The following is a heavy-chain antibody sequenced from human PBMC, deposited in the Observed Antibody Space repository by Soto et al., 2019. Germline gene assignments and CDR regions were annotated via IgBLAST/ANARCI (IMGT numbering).Heavy chain of an antibody. D-gene: IGHD3-16*01. Sequence: EVQLVESGGGLVQPGGSLRLSCAASGFTLSNYAVNWVRQAPGKGLEWVSYISSDSRYIYYRDSVNGRFTISRDNARNSVYLQMNSLRDEDTSVYYCARIKLVEFFFINVDVYDMDVWGQGTPVTVSS. V-gene: IGHV3-48*02. J-gene: IGHJ6*02. CDR3: ARIKLVEFFFINVDVYDMDV. CDR1: GFTLSNYA. CDR2: ISSDSRYI.